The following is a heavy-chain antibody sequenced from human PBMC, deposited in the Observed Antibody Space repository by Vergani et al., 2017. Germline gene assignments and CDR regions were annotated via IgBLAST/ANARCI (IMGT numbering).Heavy chain of an antibody. D-gene: IGHD5-18*01. Sequence: VQLVESGGGVVQPGRSLRLSCAASGFTFSSYAMSWVRQAPGKGLEWVSAISGSGGSTYYADSVKGRFTISRDNSKNTLYLQMNSLRAEDTAVYYCASTPRYSYGEDAFDIWGQGTMVTVSS. CDR1: GFTFSSYA. V-gene: IGHV3-23*04. CDR3: ASTPRYSYGEDAFDI. J-gene: IGHJ3*02. CDR2: ISGSGGST.